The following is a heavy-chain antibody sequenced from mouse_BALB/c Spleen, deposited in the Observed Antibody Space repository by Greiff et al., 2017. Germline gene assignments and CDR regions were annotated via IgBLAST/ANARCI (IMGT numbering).Heavy chain of an antibody. CDR3: ARGGDYGFAY. J-gene: IGHJ3*01. CDR1: GFTFSSFG. D-gene: IGHD2-4*01. CDR2: ISSGSSTI. Sequence: EVQRVESGGGLVQPGGSRKLSCAASGFTFSSFGMHWVRQAPEKGLEWVAYISSGSSTIDYADTVKGRFTISRDNPKNTLFLQMTSLRSEDTAMYYCARGGDYGFAYWGQGTLVTVSA. V-gene: IGHV5-17*02.